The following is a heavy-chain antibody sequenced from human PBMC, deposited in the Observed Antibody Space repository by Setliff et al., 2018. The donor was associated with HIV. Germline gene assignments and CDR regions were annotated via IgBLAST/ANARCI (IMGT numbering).Heavy chain of an antibody. CDR2: INYDESYE. Sequence: SFAASGFTFSAHGMHWVRQAPGKGLEWVAFINYDESYEYYADSVKGRVTISRDNSKNTVDLQMNSLRAEDTAVYYCAKDGDYSNWDYDAFDIWGQGTMVTVSS. D-gene: IGHD1-7*01. CDR3: AKDGDYSNWDYDAFDI. CDR1: GFTFSAHG. J-gene: IGHJ3*02. V-gene: IGHV3-30*02.